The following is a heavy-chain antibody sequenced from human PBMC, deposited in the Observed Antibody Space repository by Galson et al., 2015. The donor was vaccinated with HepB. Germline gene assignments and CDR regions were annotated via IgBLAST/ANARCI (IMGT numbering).Heavy chain of an antibody. V-gene: IGHV3-23*01. D-gene: IGHD3-22*01. J-gene: IGHJ3*02. CDR3: ANVFASDYNISVIPAFDT. CDR1: GFTFSSYA. CDR2: ISGSGGST. Sequence: SLRLSCAASGFTFSSYAMSWVRQAPGKGLEWVSAISGSGGSTYYADSVKGRFTISRDNSKNTLYLQMNSLRAEDTAVYYCANVFASDYNISVIPAFDTWGKGTMVTASS.